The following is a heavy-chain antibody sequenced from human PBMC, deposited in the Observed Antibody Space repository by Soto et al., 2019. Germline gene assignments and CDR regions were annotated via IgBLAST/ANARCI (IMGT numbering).Heavy chain of an antibody. D-gene: IGHD3-3*01. V-gene: IGHV3-7*01. CDR2: IKQDGSDK. CDR1: GFTFRNYW. CDR3: ARDDVLRGGKGPDV. J-gene: IGHJ6*02. Sequence: PGGSLRLSCAASGFTFRNYWMHWVRQAPGKGLEWVANIKQDGSDKYYVDSVKGRFTISRDNAKNSLYLQMSSLRAEDTAVYYCARDDVLRGGKGPDVWGQGTTVTVSS.